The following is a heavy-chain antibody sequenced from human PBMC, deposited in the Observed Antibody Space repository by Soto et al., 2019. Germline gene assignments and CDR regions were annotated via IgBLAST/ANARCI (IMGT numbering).Heavy chain of an antibody. V-gene: IGHV4-59*08. CDR3: ARVFYYGAESGMDV. D-gene: IGHD3-10*01. CDR2: IYYSGST. J-gene: IGHJ6*02. CDR1: GGSISSYY. Sequence: QVQLQESGPGLVKPSETLSLTCTVSGGSISSYYWSWIRQPPGKGLEWIGYIYYSGSTNYNPSLRSRVTISVDTSKNQFSLKLSSVTAADTAVYYCARVFYYGAESGMDVGGQGTTVTVSS.